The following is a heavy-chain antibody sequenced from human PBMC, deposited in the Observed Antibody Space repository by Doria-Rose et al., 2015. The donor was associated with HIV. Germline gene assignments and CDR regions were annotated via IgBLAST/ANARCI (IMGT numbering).Heavy chain of an antibody. CDR3: ATGVTLDY. CDR2: ISSTSAYI. V-gene: IGHV3-21*01. Sequence: VQLVQSGGGLVRPGGSLRLSCATSGFTFSSHRINWVRPDPGQGLEWVSSISSTSAYINYADSVRGRFTISRDNARNSLYLQMDSLRAEDTAIYYCATGVTLDYWGQGTLVTVSS. J-gene: IGHJ4*02. CDR1: GFTFSSHR. D-gene: IGHD3-10*01.